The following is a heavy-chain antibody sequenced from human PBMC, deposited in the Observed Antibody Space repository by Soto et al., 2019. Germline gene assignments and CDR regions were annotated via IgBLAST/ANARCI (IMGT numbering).Heavy chain of an antibody. Sequence: GGALRLSCAASGLTFSDSAIHWVRQASGKGLEWVGRIRSKTNNYATTYAASVKGRFTISRDDSKNTAYLQMNSLKTEDTAVYYCARDYYDSSGYYPEAFDIWGQGTMVTVSS. CDR3: ARDYYDSSGYYPEAFDI. CDR1: GLTFSDSA. V-gene: IGHV3-73*01. D-gene: IGHD3-22*01. CDR2: IRSKTNNYAT. J-gene: IGHJ3*02.